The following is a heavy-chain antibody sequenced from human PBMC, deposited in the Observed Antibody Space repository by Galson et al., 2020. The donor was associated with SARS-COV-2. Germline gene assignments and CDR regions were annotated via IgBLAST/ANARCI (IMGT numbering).Heavy chain of an antibody. D-gene: IGHD2-2*01. V-gene: IGHV4-31*03. CDR3: ARARCSSTSCYNYYGMDV. J-gene: IGHJ6*02. Sequence: ETSETLSLTCTVSGGSISSGGYYWSWIRQHPGKGLEWIGYIYYSGSTYYNPSLKSRLTISVDTSKNQFSLKLSSVTAADTAVYYCARARCSSTSCYNYYGMDVWGQGTLVTVSS. CDR2: IYYSGST. CDR1: GGSISSGGYY.